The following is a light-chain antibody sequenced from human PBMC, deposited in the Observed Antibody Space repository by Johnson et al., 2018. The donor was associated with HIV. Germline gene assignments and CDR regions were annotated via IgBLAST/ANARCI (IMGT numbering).Light chain of an antibody. CDR1: SSNIGNNY. CDR2: ENN. J-gene: IGLJ1*01. V-gene: IGLV1-51*02. Sequence: QSVLTQPPSVSAAPGQKVTVSCSGSSSNIGNNYVSWYQQLPGTAPKLLIYENNKRPSGIPDRFSGSKSGTSATLAITGLPPGDEADHYRGTWDSSLSAYNYVFGTGTKVTVL. CDR3: GTWDSSLSAYNYV.